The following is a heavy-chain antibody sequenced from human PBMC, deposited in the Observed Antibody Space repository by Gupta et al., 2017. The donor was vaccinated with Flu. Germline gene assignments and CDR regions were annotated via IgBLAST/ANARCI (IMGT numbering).Heavy chain of an antibody. CDR3: ARSPLGRYFDWLLFDY. Sequence: QVQLVESGGGLVKPGGSLRLSCAASGFTFRDYYMSWIRQAPGKGLQWVSYISTSSSNTKFADSVKGRFTISRDDAKNSLYLHMNSLRPEDTAVYYCARSPLGRYFDWLLFDYWGQGALVTVSS. D-gene: IGHD3-9*01. CDR1: GFTFRDYY. J-gene: IGHJ4*02. V-gene: IGHV3-11*05. CDR2: ISTSSSNT.